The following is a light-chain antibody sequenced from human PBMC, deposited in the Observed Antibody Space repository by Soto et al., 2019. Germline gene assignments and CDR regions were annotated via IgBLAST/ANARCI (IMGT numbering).Light chain of an antibody. CDR1: SSNIGSST. Sequence: QSVLTQPPSASGTPGQRVTISCSGSSSNIGSSTVNWYQQLPGTAPKLLIYSNNQRPSGVPDRFSGSKSGTSASLAISGLQSEDEADYYCAAWDDSLNGYVIGTGTKLIVL. J-gene: IGLJ1*01. CDR3: AAWDDSLNGYV. V-gene: IGLV1-44*01. CDR2: SNN.